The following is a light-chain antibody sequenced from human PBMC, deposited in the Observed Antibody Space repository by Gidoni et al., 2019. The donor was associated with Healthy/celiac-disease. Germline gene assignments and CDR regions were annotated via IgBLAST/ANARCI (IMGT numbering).Light chain of an antibody. CDR1: QSISSW. V-gene: IGKV1-5*01. CDR3: QQYNGWT. CDR2: DAS. Sequence: DIQMTQSPSTLSASVGDRVTITCRASQSISSWLAWYQQKPRKAPKLLIYDASSLESGVPSRCSGSGSGTEFTLPISSLPPDDFAPYYCQQYNGWTFGHGTKVEIK. J-gene: IGKJ1*01.